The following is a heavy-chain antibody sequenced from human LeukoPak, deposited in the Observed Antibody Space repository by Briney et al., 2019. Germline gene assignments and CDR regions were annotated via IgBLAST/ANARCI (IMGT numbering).Heavy chain of an antibody. CDR2: IYSGGST. D-gene: IGHD4-23*01. V-gene: IGHV3-53*01. CDR1: GFTVSSNY. CDR3: ARAHNPTVVRE. J-gene: IGHJ4*02. Sequence: GGSLRLSCAASGFTVSSNYMSWVRQAPGKGLEWVSVIYSGGSTYYADSVKGRFTISRDNSKNTLYLQMNSLRAEDTAVYYCARAHNPTVVREWGQGTLVTASS.